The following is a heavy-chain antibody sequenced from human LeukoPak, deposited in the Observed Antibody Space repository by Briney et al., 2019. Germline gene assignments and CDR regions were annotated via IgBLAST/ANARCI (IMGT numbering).Heavy chain of an antibody. D-gene: IGHD3-16*01. V-gene: IGHV3-11*01. CDR3: ARATWGNWFDP. Sequence: PGGSLRLSCAASGFTFSDYYMSWIRQAPGKGLEWVSYMSTSGRIIYYADSVKGRFTISRDNAKNSLCLQMNSLRAEDTAVYYCARATWGNWFDPWGQGTLVTVSS. CDR1: GFTFSDYY. J-gene: IGHJ5*02. CDR2: MSTSGRII.